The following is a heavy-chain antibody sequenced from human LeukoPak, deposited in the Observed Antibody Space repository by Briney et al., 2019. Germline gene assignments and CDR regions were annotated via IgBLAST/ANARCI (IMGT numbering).Heavy chain of an antibody. J-gene: IGHJ4*02. D-gene: IGHD3-10*01. CDR2: IYYSGST. Sequence: SETLSLTCTVSGGSISSGDYYWSWIRQPPGKGLEWTGYIYYSGSTYYNPSLKSRVTISIDTSKNQFSLKLSSVTAADTAVYYCARATYGSGSYFDYWGQGTLVTVSS. CDR3: ARATYGSGSYFDY. CDR1: GGSISSGDYY. V-gene: IGHV4-30-4*01.